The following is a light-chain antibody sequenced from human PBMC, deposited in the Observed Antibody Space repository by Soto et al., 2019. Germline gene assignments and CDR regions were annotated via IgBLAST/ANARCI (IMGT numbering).Light chain of an antibody. Sequence: QSALTQPASVSGSPGQSITISCTGTSSDVGAYNYVSRYQQHPGKVPKVILYDVSDRPSGVSSRFSGSKSGNTASLTISGLQAEDEADYYCSSYTTTRTLVFGGGTKVTVL. CDR2: DVS. CDR1: SSDVGAYNY. CDR3: SSYTTTRTLV. J-gene: IGLJ2*01. V-gene: IGLV2-14*03.